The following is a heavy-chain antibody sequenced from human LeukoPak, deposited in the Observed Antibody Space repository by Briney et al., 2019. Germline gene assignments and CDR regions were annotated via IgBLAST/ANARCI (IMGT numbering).Heavy chain of an antibody. Sequence: ESGPTLVKPTQTLTLTCTFSGFSLSTSGVGVGWIRQPPGKALERLALIYWDDDKRYSPSLKSRLTITKDTSKNQVVLTMTNMDPVDTATYYCAHARIAAASDAFDIWGQGTMVTVSS. CDR2: IYWDDDK. CDR3: AHARIAAASDAFDI. D-gene: IGHD6-13*01. J-gene: IGHJ3*02. V-gene: IGHV2-5*02. CDR1: GFSLSTSGVG.